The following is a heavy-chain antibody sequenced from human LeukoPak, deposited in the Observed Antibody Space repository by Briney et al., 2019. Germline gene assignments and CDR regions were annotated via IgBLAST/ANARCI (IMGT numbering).Heavy chain of an antibody. CDR1: RFTFSSYA. V-gene: IGHV3-23*01. J-gene: IGHJ4*02. D-gene: IGHD2-2*01. CDR2: ITSSGGST. CDR3: AKDPYGTRYFDY. Sequence: GGSLRLSCAPSRFTFSSYAMSWVRRAPGKGRGWVSGITSSGGSTYYADSVKGRFTISRDNSKHTLYLHMNSLRAEDTAVYYCAKDPYGTRYFDYWGQGTLVTVSS.